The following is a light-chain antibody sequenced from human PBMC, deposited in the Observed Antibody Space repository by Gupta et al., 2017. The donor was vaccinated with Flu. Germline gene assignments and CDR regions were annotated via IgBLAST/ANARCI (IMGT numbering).Light chain of an antibody. V-gene: IGLV3-9*01. CDR1: KIEHNK. CDR3: QVWDTSAWV. J-gene: IGLJ3*02. CDR2: RDN. Sequence: SYDLSQPLSVSVALGRTATTRCGGDKIEHNKLNWYQQKAGLAPQLVINRDNSRPSGIPERYSGSNTVNTATLTISRAQDEDEADYYCQVWDTSAWVFGGGTKLTVL.